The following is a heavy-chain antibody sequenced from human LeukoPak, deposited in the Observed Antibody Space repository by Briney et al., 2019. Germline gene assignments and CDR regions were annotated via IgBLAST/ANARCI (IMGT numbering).Heavy chain of an antibody. CDR2: IYSGGST. V-gene: IGHV3-53*01. CDR1: GFTVSSNY. J-gene: IGHJ4*02. Sequence: PGGSLRLSCAASGFTVSSNYMSWVRQAPGKGLEWVSVIYSGGSTYYADSVKGRFTISRDNSKDTLYLQMNSLRAEDTAVYYCAKDREYSYGYCFDYWGQGTLVTVSS. CDR3: AKDREYSYGYCFDY. D-gene: IGHD5-18*01.